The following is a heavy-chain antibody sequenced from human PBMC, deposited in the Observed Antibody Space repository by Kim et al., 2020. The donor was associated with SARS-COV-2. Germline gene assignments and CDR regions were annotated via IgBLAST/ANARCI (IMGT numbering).Heavy chain of an antibody. J-gene: IGHJ6*01. CDR2: ISSSRYI. D-gene: IGHD2-2*01. Sequence: GGSLRLSCAASGFTFGDYSFIWVRQAPGKGLEWVSSISSSRYISYADSVQGRFTVSRDNAKKSLYLQMNNLRPEDTAVYFCARVILPRFQLFDYNFYGM. CDR3: ARVILPRFQLFDYNFYGM. V-gene: IGHV3-21*01. CDR1: GFTFGDYS.